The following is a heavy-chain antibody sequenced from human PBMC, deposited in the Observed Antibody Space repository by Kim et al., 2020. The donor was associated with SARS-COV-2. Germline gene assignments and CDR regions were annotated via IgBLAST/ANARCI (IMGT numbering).Heavy chain of an antibody. D-gene: IGHD3-16*01. CDR1: GFTFDDYA. CDR2: ISWNSGSI. CDR3: AKSVSSLRLGCNDAFDI. Sequence: GGSLRLSCAASGFTFDDYAMHWVRQAPGKGLEWVSGISWNSGSIGYADSVKGRFTISRDNAKNSLYLQMNSLRAEDTALYYYAKSVSSLRLGCNDAFDIWGQGTMVTVSS. V-gene: IGHV3-9*01. J-gene: IGHJ3*02.